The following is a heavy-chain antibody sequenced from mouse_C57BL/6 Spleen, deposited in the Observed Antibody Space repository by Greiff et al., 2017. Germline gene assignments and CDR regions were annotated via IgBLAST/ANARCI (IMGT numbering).Heavy chain of an antibody. Sequence: EVQLVESEGGLVQPGSSMKLSCTASGFTFSDYYMAWVRQVPEKGLEWVANINYDGSSTYYLDSLKSRFIISRDNAKNILYLQMSSLKSEDTATYYCARDQGHYYGSSYWYFDVWGTGTTVTVSS. V-gene: IGHV5-16*01. D-gene: IGHD1-1*01. CDR2: INYDGSST. CDR1: GFTFSDYY. J-gene: IGHJ1*03. CDR3: ARDQGHYYGSSYWYFDV.